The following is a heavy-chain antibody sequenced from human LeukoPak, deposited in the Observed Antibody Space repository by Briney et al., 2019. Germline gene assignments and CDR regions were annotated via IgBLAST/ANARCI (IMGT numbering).Heavy chain of an antibody. J-gene: IGHJ3*02. CDR1: GFTFTSYW. D-gene: IGHD6-13*01. V-gene: IGHV3-74*01. Sequence: PGGSLRLSCAVSGFTFTSYWMHWVRQVPGKRLVWVARLRNDDGSTNYADSVKGRFTISRDSAKNTLYLQMITLRDEDTAMYYCARGRAGGPDVFDMWGQGTMVTVPS. CDR3: ARGRAGGPDVFDM. CDR2: LRNDDGST.